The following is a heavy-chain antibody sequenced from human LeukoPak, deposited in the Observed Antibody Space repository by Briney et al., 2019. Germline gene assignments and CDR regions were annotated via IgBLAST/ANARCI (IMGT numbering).Heavy chain of an antibody. J-gene: IGHJ4*02. CDR2: ISWNSGSI. CDR1: GFTFDDYA. V-gene: IGHV3-9*01. Sequence: GGSLRLSCAASGFTFDDYAMHWVRQAPGKGLEWVSGISWNSGSIGYADSVKGRFTIPRDNAKNSLYLQMNSLRAEDTALYYCAKPQERWIQLWSFDYWGQGTLVTVSS. D-gene: IGHD5-18*01. CDR3: AKPQERWIQLWSFDY.